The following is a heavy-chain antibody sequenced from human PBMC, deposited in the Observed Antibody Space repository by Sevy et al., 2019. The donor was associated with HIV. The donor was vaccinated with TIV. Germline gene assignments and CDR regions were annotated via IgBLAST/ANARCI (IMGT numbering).Heavy chain of an antibody. V-gene: IGHV6-1*01. CDR3: ARGDYFGSGISNYYYYGMDV. D-gene: IGHD3-10*01. J-gene: IGHJ6*02. CDR2: TYYRSKWYN. Sequence: KQSQTLSLTCAISGDSVSSNSAAWNWIRQSPSRGLEWLGRTYYRSKWYNDYAVSVKSRITINPDTSKSQFSLQLNSVTPEYTAVYYCARGDYFGSGISNYYYYGMDVRGQGTTVTVSS. CDR1: GDSVSSNSAA.